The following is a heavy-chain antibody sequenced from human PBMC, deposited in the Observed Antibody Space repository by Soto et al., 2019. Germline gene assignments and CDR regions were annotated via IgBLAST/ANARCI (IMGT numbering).Heavy chain of an antibody. CDR1: GFTFSNYA. J-gene: IGHJ3*01. CDR2: FEYDGSNN. Sequence: QVQLVESGGGVVQPGRSLSLSSVASGFTFSNYAMHWVRQAPGKGLEGVAFFEYDGSNNYYADSVKGRFIISRDKSKNTLYLQMNSLKAEDTAVYFCARDSSVLRFLEGPSSGLGALDVWGQGTKVIVSS. V-gene: IGHV3-30*04. CDR3: ARDSSVLRFLEGPSSGLGALDV. D-gene: IGHD3-3*01.